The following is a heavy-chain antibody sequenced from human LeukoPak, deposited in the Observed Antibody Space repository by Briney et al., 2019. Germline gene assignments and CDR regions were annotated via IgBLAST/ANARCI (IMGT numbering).Heavy chain of an antibody. CDR2: ISGSGGST. CDR3: AKDRSYYGSGSPGYYYGMDV. CDR1: GFTFSSYA. V-gene: IGHV3-23*01. J-gene: IGHJ6*02. D-gene: IGHD3-10*01. Sequence: GGSLRLSCAASGFTFSSYAMSWVRQAPGKGLEWVSAISGSGGSTYYADSVKGRFTISRDHSKDTLYLQMNSLRAEDTAVYYCAKDRSYYGSGSPGYYYGMDVWGQGTTVTVSS.